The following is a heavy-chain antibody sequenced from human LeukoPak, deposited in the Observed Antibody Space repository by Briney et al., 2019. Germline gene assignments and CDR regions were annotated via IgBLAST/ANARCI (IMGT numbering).Heavy chain of an antibody. CDR3: ARNVPNWFDP. J-gene: IGHJ5*02. D-gene: IGHD2-2*01. CDR2: ISSSSSYI. V-gene: IGHV3-21*01. Sequence: GGSLRLSCAASGFTFSSYSMNWVRQAPGKGLEWVSSISSSSSYIYYADSVKGRFTISRDNPKNSLYLQMNSLRAEDTAVYYCARNVPNWFDPWGQGTLVTVSS. CDR1: GFTFSSYS.